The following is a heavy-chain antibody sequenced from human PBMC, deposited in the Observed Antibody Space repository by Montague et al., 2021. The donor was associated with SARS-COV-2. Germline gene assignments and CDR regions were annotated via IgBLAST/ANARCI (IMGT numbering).Heavy chain of an antibody. J-gene: IGHJ5*02. V-gene: IGHV3-23*03. Sequence: SLRLSCAASGFTFSNYAMSWVRQAPGKGLEWVSVIYSGGSSTYYADSVKGRFTISRDNSKNTLYLQMNSLRAEDTAVYYCAKDGEFDPWGQGTLATVSS. CDR1: GFTFSNYA. CDR3: AKDGEFDP. CDR2: IYSGGSST. D-gene: IGHD7-27*01.